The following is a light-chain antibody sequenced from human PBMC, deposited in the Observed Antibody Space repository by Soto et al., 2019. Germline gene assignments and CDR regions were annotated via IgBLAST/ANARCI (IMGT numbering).Light chain of an antibody. CDR1: SSDVGAYNF. J-gene: IGLJ1*01. V-gene: IGLV2-14*01. CDR3: SSYTSRSTLDYV. Sequence: QSVLTQPASVSGSPGQSITISCTGTSSDVGAYNFVSWYQQHPGKAPKLIIHEVSNRPSGVSNRFSGSKSGNTASLTISGLQAEDEADYYCSSYTSRSTLDYVFGSGTKVTVL. CDR2: EVS.